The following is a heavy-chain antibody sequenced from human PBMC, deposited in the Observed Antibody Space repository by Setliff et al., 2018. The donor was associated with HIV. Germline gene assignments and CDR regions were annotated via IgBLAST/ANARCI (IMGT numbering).Heavy chain of an antibody. V-gene: IGHV4-61*09. CDR3: ARVGLAYSGDMDV. D-gene: IGHD2-21*01. CDR2: IYITGDT. J-gene: IGHJ6*03. Sequence: SETLSLTCSVSGGSISSSGYYWTWIRQSAGKGLEWIGHIYITGDTDYNPSLKSRVTISVDTSRNQFSLRLNSVTAADTAVYFCARVGLAYSGDMDVWGKGTTVTVSS. CDR1: GGSISSSGYY.